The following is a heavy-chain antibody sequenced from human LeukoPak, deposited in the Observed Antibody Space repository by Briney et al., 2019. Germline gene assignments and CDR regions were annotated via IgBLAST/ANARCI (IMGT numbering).Heavy chain of an antibody. CDR3: AKRATYYDILTGYYPGAFDI. J-gene: IGHJ3*02. CDR2: ISGSGGST. Sequence: GGSLRLSCAASGFTFSSYGMSWVRQAPGKGLEWVSAISGSGGSTYYADSVKGRFTISRDNSKNTLYLQMNSLRAEDTAVYYCAKRATYYDILTGYYPGAFDIWGQGTKVTVSS. CDR1: GFTFSSYG. V-gene: IGHV3-23*01. D-gene: IGHD3-9*01.